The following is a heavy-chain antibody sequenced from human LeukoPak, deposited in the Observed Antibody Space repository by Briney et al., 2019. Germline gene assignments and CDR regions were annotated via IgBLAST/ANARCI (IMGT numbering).Heavy chain of an antibody. Sequence: GGSLRLSCAASGLTFSSSWMSWVRQPPGKGLEWVANINQDGSETYYVDSVRGRFTISRDNAKNSLYLQMNSLRAEDTAVYFCARGGWYCSHWGQGTLVTVSS. CDR1: GLTFSSSW. CDR2: INQDGSET. J-gene: IGHJ4*02. D-gene: IGHD6-19*01. V-gene: IGHV3-7*04. CDR3: ARGGWYCSH.